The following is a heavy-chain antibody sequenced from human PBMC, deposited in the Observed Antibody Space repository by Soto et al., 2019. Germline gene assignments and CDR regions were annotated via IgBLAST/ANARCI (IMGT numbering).Heavy chain of an antibody. CDR3: ARDYYGSGSYYGIDY. J-gene: IGHJ4*02. Sequence: QVQLVQSGAEVKKPGASVKVSCKASGYTFTSYAMHWVRQAPGQRLEWMGWINAGNGNTKYSQKFQGRVTITRDTSARTAYMELSSLRSEDTAVYYCARDYYGSGSYYGIDYWGQGTLVTVSS. CDR1: GYTFTSYA. D-gene: IGHD3-10*01. V-gene: IGHV1-3*01. CDR2: INAGNGNT.